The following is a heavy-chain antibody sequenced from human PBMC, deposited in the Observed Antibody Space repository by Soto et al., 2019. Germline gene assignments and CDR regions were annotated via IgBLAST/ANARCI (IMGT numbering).Heavy chain of an antibody. CDR2: IIPIFGTA. V-gene: IGHV1-69*01. Sequence: QVQLVQSGAEVKKPGSSVKVSCKASGGTFSSYAISWVRQAPGQGLEWMGGIIPIFGTANYAQKLQGRVTITADESTSTAYMELSSLRSEDTAVYYCASTIPRRECGGDCYNAFEIWGQGTMVTVSS. D-gene: IGHD2-21*02. CDR3: ASTIPRRECGGDCYNAFEI. CDR1: GGTFSSYA. J-gene: IGHJ3*02.